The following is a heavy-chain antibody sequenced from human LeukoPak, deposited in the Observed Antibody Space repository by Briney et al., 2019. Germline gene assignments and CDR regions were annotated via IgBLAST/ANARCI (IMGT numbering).Heavy chain of an antibody. V-gene: IGHV3-74*01. CDR2: IKSDGRT. J-gene: IGHJ1*01. Sequence: GGSLRLSCAAAGFTFSNYWMLWVRQAPGKGLVWVSRIKSDGRTNYADSVKGRFTISRDNAKNTVSLQMNSLRAEDTGVYYCARAPSEIGGYYPEYFRHWGQGTLVTVSS. CDR3: ARAPSEIGGYYPEYFRH. D-gene: IGHD3-22*01. CDR1: GFTFSNYW.